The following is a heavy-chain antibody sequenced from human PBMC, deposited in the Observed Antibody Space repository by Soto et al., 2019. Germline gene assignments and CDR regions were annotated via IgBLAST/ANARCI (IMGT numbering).Heavy chain of an antibody. D-gene: IGHD6-6*01. CDR2: IYYSEST. CDR3: PRVVRGSIDY. J-gene: IGHJ4*02. Sequence: QVQLKESGPGLVKPSQTLSLTCTVSGGSIGSGTYYWGWFRQHPGKGLEWIGDIYYSESTQYNPSRQVRVSILVDTSKNQFSLKVSSLTAADTAVYYCPRVVRGSIDYWGQGTLVTVSS. V-gene: IGHV4-31*03. CDR1: GGSIGSGTYY.